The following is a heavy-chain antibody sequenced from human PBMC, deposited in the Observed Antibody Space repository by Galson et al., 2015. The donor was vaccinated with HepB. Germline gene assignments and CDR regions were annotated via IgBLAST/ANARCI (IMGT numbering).Heavy chain of an antibody. Sequence: SLRLSCAASGFTFSSYGLHWVRQSPGTGLEWLEVIWNDGSNKYYADSVKGRFTISRDNSKNVLYLQINNLRAEDTATYYCGREDLVGLASLDIWGQGTMVTVSS. D-gene: IGHD3-3*02. V-gene: IGHV3-33*01. CDR1: GFTFSSYG. CDR2: IWNDGSNK. J-gene: IGHJ3*02. CDR3: GREDLVGLASLDI.